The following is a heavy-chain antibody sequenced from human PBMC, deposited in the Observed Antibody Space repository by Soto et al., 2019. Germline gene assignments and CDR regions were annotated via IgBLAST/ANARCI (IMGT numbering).Heavy chain of an antibody. Sequence: SVKVSCKASGGTFSSYAISWVRQAPGQGLEWMGGIIPIFGTANYAQKFQGRVTITADVSTSTAYMELSSLRSEDTAVYYCARRVVPAAMSWFDPWGQGTLVTVSS. V-gene: IGHV1-69*13. CDR3: ARRVVPAAMSWFDP. D-gene: IGHD2-2*01. CDR1: GGTFSSYA. CDR2: IIPIFGTA. J-gene: IGHJ5*02.